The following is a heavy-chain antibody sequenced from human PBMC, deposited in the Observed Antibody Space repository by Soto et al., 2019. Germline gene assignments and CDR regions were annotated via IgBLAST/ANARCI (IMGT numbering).Heavy chain of an antibody. V-gene: IGHV4-39*01. CDR3: AVVDSTGNWFDP. CDR1: GGSISSSDFY. D-gene: IGHD6-25*01. J-gene: IGHJ5*02. CDR2: MYYSGTT. Sequence: SETLSLTCTVSGGSISSSDFYWGWLRQTPGKGLEFIGSMYYSGTTYYNPSLKSRVTISVDTSKNQLTLKLISVTAADTAVYYCAVVDSTGNWFDPWGEGALVTVSS.